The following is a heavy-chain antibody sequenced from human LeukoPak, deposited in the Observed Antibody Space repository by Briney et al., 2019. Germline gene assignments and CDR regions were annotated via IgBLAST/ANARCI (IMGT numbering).Heavy chain of an antibody. Sequence: PGGSLRLSCTSSGFTFGDHAMSWVRQAPGKGLEWVSVIYSGGSTDYADSVKGRFTISRDNLKNTLYLQMNTLRAEDTAVYYCARGPAGYNWGQGTLVTVSS. CDR3: ARGPAGYN. V-gene: IGHV3-53*01. CDR2: IYSGGST. D-gene: IGHD1-1*01. CDR1: GFTFGDHA. J-gene: IGHJ4*02.